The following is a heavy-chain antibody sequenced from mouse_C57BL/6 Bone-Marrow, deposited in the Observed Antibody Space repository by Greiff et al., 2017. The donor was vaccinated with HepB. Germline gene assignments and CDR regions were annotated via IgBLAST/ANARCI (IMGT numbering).Heavy chain of an antibody. CDR2: IYPGDGDT. CDR1: GYAFSSYW. Sequence: VHLVESGAELVKPGASVKISCKASGYAFSSYWMNWVKQRPGKGLEWIGQIYPGDGDTNYNGKFKGKATLTADKSSSTAYMQLSSLTSEDSAVYFCARSRVTTVVATNFDYWGQGTTLTVSS. V-gene: IGHV1-80*01. D-gene: IGHD1-1*01. CDR3: ARSRVTTVVATNFDY. J-gene: IGHJ2*01.